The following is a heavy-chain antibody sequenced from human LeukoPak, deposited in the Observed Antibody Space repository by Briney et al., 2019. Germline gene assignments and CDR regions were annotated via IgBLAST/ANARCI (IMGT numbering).Heavy chain of an antibody. CDR1: GGSISSSSYY. V-gene: IGHV4-39*01. CDR3: ARRGGYYGSGKTYWFDP. D-gene: IGHD3-10*01. Sequence: PSETLSLTCTVSGGSISSSSYYWGWIRQPPGKGPEWIGTIYYSGSAYYSPSLKSRVTMFVDTSKNQFSLKLSSVTAADTAVYCCARRGGYYGSGKTYWFDPWGQGTLVTVSS. CDR2: IYYSGSA. J-gene: IGHJ5*02.